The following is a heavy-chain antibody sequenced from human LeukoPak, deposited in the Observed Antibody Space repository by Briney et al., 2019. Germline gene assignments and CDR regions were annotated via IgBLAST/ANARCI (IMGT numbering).Heavy chain of an antibody. CDR1: GYTFTRNY. D-gene: IGHD3-16*01. CDR3: ARARYCRGGGWFDP. J-gene: IGHJ5*02. Sequence: ASVKVSCKASGYTFTRNYMHWVRQAPGQGLEWMGMINPSSGSTSHAQKLQGSFTMTRDKSPSTVYMELGTLRSDGTAVDYCARARYCRGGGWFDPWGQGTLVSVSS. CDR2: INPSSGST. V-gene: IGHV1-46*01.